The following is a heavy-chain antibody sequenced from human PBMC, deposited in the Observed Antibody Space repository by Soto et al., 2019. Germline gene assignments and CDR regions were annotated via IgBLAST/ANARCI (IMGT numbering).Heavy chain of an antibody. D-gene: IGHD3-10*01. J-gene: IGHJ4*02. CDR3: ARVPEFTYGHYFDY. CDR1: GASISSSTYY. V-gene: IGHV4-39*02. Sequence: PSETLSLTCTVSGASISSSTYYWGWIRQPPGKGLEWIGSIYYSGSTYYNPSLKSRVIISVDTSKNQFSLKLSSMTAADTAVYYCARVPEFTYGHYFDYWGQGTLVTVSS. CDR2: IYYSGST.